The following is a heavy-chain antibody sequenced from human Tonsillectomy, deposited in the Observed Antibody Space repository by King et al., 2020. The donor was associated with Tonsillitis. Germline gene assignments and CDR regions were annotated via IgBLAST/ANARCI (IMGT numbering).Heavy chain of an antibody. J-gene: IGHJ4*02. D-gene: IGHD4-17*01. Sequence: VQLVESGGGVVQPGRSLRLSCAASGFTFSSYAMHWVRQAPGKGLEWVAVISYDGGNKYYADSVKGRFTISRDNSKNTLYLQMNSLRAEDTAVYYCASPTYGPFDYWGQGTLVTVSS. CDR2: ISYDGGNK. CDR1: GFTFSSYA. CDR3: ASPTYGPFDY. V-gene: IGHV3-30-3*01.